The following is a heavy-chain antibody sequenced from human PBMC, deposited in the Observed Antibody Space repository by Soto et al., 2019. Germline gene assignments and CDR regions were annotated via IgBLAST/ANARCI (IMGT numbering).Heavy chain of an antibody. V-gene: IGHV3-30-3*01. D-gene: IGHD6-19*01. Sequence: QVQLVESGGGVVQPGRSLRLSCAASGFTFSSYAMHWVRQAPGKGLEWVAVISYDGSNKYYADSVKGRFTISRDNSKNTLYLQMNSLRAEDRAVYYCARVVSGWYYFDYWGQGTLVTVSS. CDR3: ARVVSGWYYFDY. CDR1: GFTFSSYA. CDR2: ISYDGSNK. J-gene: IGHJ4*02.